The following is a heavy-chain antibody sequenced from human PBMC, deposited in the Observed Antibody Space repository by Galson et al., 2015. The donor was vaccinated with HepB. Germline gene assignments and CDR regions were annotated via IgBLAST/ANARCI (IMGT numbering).Heavy chain of an antibody. Sequence: SLRLSCAASGFTSSSYGMHWVRQAPGKGLEWVAVISYDGSNKYYADSVKGRFTISRDNSKNTLYLQMNSLRAEDTAVYYCAKEVTTVKSGFDYWGQGTLVTVSS. V-gene: IGHV3-30*18. CDR2: ISYDGSNK. CDR1: GFTSSSYG. J-gene: IGHJ4*02. D-gene: IGHD4-17*01. CDR3: AKEVTTVKSGFDY.